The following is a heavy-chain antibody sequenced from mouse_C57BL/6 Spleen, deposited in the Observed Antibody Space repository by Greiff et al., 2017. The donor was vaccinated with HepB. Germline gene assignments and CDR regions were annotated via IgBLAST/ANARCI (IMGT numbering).Heavy chain of an antibody. V-gene: IGHV1-7*01. D-gene: IGHD2-3*01. Sequence: VQLKESGAELAKPGASVKLSCKASGYTFTSYWMHWVKQRPGQGLEWIGNINPSSGYTKYNQKFKDKATLTADKSSSTAYMQLSSLTYEDSAVYYCSRPYDDWYFDVWGTGTTVTVAS. CDR3: SRPYDDWYFDV. CDR2: INPSSGYT. CDR1: GYTFTSYW. J-gene: IGHJ1*03.